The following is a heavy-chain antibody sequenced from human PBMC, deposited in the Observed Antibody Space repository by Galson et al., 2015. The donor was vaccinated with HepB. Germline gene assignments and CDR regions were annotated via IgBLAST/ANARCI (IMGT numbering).Heavy chain of an antibody. CDR3: ATSHREIWFGESFDY. V-gene: IGHV3-15*01. D-gene: IGHD3-10*01. J-gene: IGHJ4*02. Sequence: SLRLSCAASEFILSDAWMNWVRQAPGKGLEWVGRIKSKADGGTTDYAAPVQGRFTISRDDSKNTLYLQMNSLKTEDTAVYYCATSHREIWFGESFDYWGQGTLVTVSS. CDR1: EFILSDAW. CDR2: IKSKADGGTT.